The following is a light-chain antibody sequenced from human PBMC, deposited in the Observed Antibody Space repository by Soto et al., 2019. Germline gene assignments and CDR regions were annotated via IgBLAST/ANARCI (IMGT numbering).Light chain of an antibody. V-gene: IGKV3-11*01. J-gene: IGKJ5*01. CDR2: DAS. CDR3: LERSYWPRTT. Sequence: EVVLTQSPATLSLAPGERSTLSCRASQSVAHYLAWYQQKPGQAPTLLVYDASNRATGIPARFSGSGSGTDFTLTISSLEPEDFAVYYCLERSYWPRTTFGQGTRLEIK. CDR1: QSVAHY.